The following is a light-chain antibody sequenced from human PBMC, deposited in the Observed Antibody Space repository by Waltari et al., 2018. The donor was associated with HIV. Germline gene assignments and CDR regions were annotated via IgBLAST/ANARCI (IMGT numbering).Light chain of an antibody. CDR2: EVP. CDR1: NSDIGTYDY. CDR3: SSFANRDGFYVL. V-gene: IGLV2-8*01. Sequence: QSALTQPPSASGSPGQSVTLSCTGTNSDIGTYDYVPWYQQHPGKAPKLVISEVPKRPSGVSDRFSGSKSGNTAFLTVSGLQAEDEADYYCSSFANRDGFYVLFGGGTRLTVL. J-gene: IGLJ2*01.